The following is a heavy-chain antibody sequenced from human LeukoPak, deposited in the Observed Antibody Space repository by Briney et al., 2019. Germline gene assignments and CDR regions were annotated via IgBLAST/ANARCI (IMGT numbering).Heavy chain of an antibody. CDR3: AKDNYYYGSGSFFVDY. CDR1: GFTFSSYG. D-gene: IGHD3-10*01. V-gene: IGHV3-30*02. Sequence: GGSLRLSCAASGFTFSSYGMHWVRQAPGKGLEWVAFIRYDGSNKYYADSVKGRFTTSRDNSKSTLYLQMNSLRAEDTAVYYCAKDNYYYGSGSFFVDYWGQGTLVTVSS. J-gene: IGHJ4*02. CDR2: IRYDGSNK.